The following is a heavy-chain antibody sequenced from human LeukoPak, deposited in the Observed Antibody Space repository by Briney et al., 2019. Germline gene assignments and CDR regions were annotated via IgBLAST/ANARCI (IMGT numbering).Heavy chain of an antibody. D-gene: IGHD6-19*01. Sequence: SVKVSCTASGGTFSSYAISWVRQAPGQGLEWMGGIIPIFGTANYAQKFQGRVTITADESTSTAYMGLSSLRSEDTAAYYCASDSSGWYQKIYYYYGMDVWGQGTTVTVSS. CDR2: IIPIFGTA. CDR3: ASDSSGWYQKIYYYYGMDV. CDR1: GGTFSSYA. V-gene: IGHV1-69*13. J-gene: IGHJ6*02.